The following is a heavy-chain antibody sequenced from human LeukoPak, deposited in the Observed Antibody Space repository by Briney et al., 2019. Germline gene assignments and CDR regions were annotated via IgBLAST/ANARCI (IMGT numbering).Heavy chain of an antibody. CDR2: ISAYNGNT. D-gene: IGHD2-2*01. CDR3: ARGGYCSSTSCYALDYYYYYGMDV. V-gene: IGHV1-18*01. CDR1: GYTFTSYG. Sequence: GASVTVSCKASGYTFTSYGISWVRQAPGQGLEWMGWISAYNGNTNYAQKLQGRVTMTTDTSTSTAYMELRSLRSDDTAVYYCARGGYCSSTSCYALDYYYYYGMDVWGQGTTVTVSS. J-gene: IGHJ6*02.